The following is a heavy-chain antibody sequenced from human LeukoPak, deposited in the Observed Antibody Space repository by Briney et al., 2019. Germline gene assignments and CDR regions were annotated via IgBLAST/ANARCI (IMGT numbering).Heavy chain of an antibody. CDR3: AKGGSPRY. CDR2: ISGSGDST. Sequence: GGSLRLSCAASGLNFSSYAMSWVRQAPGKGLEWVSTISGSGDSTYYADSVKGRFTISRDNSKNTLYLQMNRLRAEDTAVYYCAKGGSPRYWGQGTLVTVSS. V-gene: IGHV3-23*01. D-gene: IGHD2-15*01. J-gene: IGHJ4*02. CDR1: GLNFSSYA.